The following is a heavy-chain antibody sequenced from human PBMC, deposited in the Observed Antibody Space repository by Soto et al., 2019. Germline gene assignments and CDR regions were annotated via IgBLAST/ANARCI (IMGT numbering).Heavy chain of an antibody. Sequence: GGSLRLSCAASGFTFSSYGMHWVRQAPGKGLEWVAVISYDGSNKYYADSVKGRFTISRDNSKNTLYLQMNSLRAEDTAVYYCAKDLALGVVTDDYWGQGTLVTVSS. J-gene: IGHJ4*02. CDR3: AKDLALGVVTDDY. D-gene: IGHD3-3*01. CDR2: ISYDGSNK. CDR1: GFTFSSYG. V-gene: IGHV3-30*18.